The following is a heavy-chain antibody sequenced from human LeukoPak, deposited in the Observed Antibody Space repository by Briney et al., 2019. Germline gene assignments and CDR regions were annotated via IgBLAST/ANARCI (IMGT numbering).Heavy chain of an antibody. J-gene: IGHJ3*02. CDR2: IKQDGSEK. D-gene: IGHD2-15*01. CDR3: ARDPLVVVAATGSYDI. CDR1: GFTFSSYW. Sequence: GGSLRLSSAASGFTFSSYWMSWVRQSPGKGLEWVANIKQDGSEKYYVDSVKGRFTISRDNAKNSLYLQMNSLRAEDTAVYYCARDPLVVVAATGSYDIWGQGTMVTVSS. V-gene: IGHV3-7*01.